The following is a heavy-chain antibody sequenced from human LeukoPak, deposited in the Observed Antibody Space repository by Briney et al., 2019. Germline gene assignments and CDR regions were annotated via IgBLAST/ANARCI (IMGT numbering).Heavy chain of an antibody. D-gene: IGHD2-8*01. V-gene: IGHV3-66*02. CDR1: GFTVSSNY. CDR2: IYSGGST. Sequence: GGSLRLSCAASGFTVSSNYMSWVRQAPGKGLEWVSVIYSGGSTYYADSVKGRFTISRDNSKNTLYLQMNSLRAEVTAVYYCASASHLYCTNGVCYKTSYYYYGMDVWGQGTTVTVSS. J-gene: IGHJ6*02. CDR3: ASASHLYCTNGVCYKTSYYYYGMDV.